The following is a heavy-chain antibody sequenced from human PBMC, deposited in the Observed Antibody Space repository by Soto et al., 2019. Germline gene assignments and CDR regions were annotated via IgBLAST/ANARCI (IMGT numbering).Heavy chain of an antibody. CDR3: AQIWGGANAFDI. D-gene: IGHD1-26*01. V-gene: IGHV3-30*04. CDR2: ISYDGSNK. Sequence: GGSLRLSCAASGFTFSSYAMHWVRQAPGKGLEWVAGISYDGSNKYYADSVKGRFTISRDNSKNTLYLQRNSLRAEDTAVYYCAQIWGGANAFDIWGQGTMVTVSS. CDR1: GFTFSSYA. J-gene: IGHJ3*02.